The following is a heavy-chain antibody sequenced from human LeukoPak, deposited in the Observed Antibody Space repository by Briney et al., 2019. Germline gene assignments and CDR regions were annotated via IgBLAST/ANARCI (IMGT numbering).Heavy chain of an antibody. CDR2: IIPIFGTA. J-gene: IGHJ4*02. V-gene: IGHV1-69*05. D-gene: IGHD5-18*01. Sequence: SVKASCKASGGTFSSYAISWVRQAPGQGLEWMGRIIPIFGTANYAQKFQGRVTITTDESTSTAYMELSSLRSEDTAVYYCARERDTAMVLPFDYWGQGTLVTVSS. CDR1: GGTFSSYA. CDR3: ARERDTAMVLPFDY.